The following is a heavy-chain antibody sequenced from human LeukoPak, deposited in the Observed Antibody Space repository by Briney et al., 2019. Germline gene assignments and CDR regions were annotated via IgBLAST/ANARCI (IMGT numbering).Heavy chain of an antibody. D-gene: IGHD2-15*01. CDR2: INPNSGGT. CDR1: GYTFTGYY. J-gene: IGHJ4*02. V-gene: IGHV1-2*06. Sequence: ASVKVSCKASGYTFTGYYMHWVRQAPGQGLEWMGRINPNSGGTNYAQKFQGRVTMTRDTSISTAYMELSRLRSDDTAVYYCAIGFPVAGGDCSGGSCYWLTDSGYSDYWGQGTLVTVSS. CDR3: AIGFPVAGGDCSGGSCYWLTDSGYSDY.